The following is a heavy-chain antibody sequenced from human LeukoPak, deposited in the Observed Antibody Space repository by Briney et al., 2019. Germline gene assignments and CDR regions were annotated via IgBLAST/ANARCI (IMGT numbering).Heavy chain of an antibody. Sequence: PSETLSLTCTVSGGSIRSSYYYWGWIRQPPGKGLEWIGSIYDSGSTYYNPSLKSRVTISVDTSKNQFSLKLNSVTAADTAVYYCARHSYEGSDYWGQGTLVTVSS. CDR3: ARHSYEGSDY. CDR1: GGSIRSSYYY. D-gene: IGHD5-12*01. V-gene: IGHV4-39*01. CDR2: IYDSGST. J-gene: IGHJ4*02.